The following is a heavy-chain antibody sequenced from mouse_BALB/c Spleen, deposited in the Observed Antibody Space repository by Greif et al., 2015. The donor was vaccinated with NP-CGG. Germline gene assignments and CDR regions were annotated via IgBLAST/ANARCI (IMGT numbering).Heavy chain of an antibody. CDR2: IDPENGDT. Sequence: VQLKESGAELVRSGASVKLSCTASGFNIKDYYMHWVKQRPEQGLEWIGWIDPENGDTEYAPKFQGKATMTADTSSNTAYLQLSSLTSEDTAVYYCNAEGADGYYLEAMDYWGQGTSVTVSS. J-gene: IGHJ4*01. V-gene: IGHV14-4*02. CDR3: NAEGADGYYLEAMDY. D-gene: IGHD2-3*01. CDR1: GFNIKDYY.